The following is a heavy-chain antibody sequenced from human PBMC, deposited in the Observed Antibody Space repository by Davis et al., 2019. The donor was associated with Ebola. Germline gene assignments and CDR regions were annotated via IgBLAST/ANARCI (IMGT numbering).Heavy chain of an antibody. V-gene: IGHV1-69*13. Sequence: AASVKVSCKASGYTFTSYAMNWVRQAPGQGLEWMGGIIPIFGTANYAQKFQGRVTITADESTSTAYMELSSLRSEDTAVYYCARERRDAFDIWGQGTMVTVSS. J-gene: IGHJ3*02. CDR2: IIPIFGTA. CDR3: ARERRDAFDI. CDR1: GYTFTSYA.